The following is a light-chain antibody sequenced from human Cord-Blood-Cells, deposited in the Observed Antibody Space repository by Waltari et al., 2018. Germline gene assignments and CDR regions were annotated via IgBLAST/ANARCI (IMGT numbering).Light chain of an antibody. V-gene: IGLV2-14*01. J-gene: IGLJ2*01. Sequence: QSALTHPASVSGSPGPSIPISCPGTSSDVGGYNYVHWYQQHPGNGPKLIIYDVRKRPSGVSNRFSGSKSGNTASLTISGLQAEDEADYYCSSYTSSSTLVFGGGTKLTVL. CDR1: SSDVGGYNY. CDR3: SSYTSSSTLV. CDR2: DVR.